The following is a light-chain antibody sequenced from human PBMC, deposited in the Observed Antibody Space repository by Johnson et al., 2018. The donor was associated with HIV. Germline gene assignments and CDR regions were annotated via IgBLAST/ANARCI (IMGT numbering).Light chain of an antibody. J-gene: IGLJ1*01. Sequence: QSVLTQPPSVSAAPGQKVTISCSGSSSNIGNNYVSWYQQLPGTAPKLLIYENNKRPSGIPDRFSGSKSGTSATLGITGLQTGDEADYYCGTWDDSLSALYVFATGTKVTVL. CDR1: SSNIGNNY. CDR3: GTWDDSLSALYV. CDR2: ENN. V-gene: IGLV1-51*02.